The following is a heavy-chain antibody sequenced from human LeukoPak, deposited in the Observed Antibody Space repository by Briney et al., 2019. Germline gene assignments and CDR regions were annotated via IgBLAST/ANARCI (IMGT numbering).Heavy chain of an antibody. Sequence: PSETLSLTCTVSGGSISSGGYYWSWIRQPPGKGLEWIGYIYHSGSTYYNPSLKSRVTISVDRSKNQFSLKLSSVTAADTAVYYCARGGGDSLYWYFDFCGRGILVTVSS. CDR2: IYHSGST. CDR1: GGSISSGGYY. V-gene: IGHV4-30-2*01. D-gene: IGHD4-17*01. CDR3: ARGGGDSLYWYFDF. J-gene: IGHJ2*01.